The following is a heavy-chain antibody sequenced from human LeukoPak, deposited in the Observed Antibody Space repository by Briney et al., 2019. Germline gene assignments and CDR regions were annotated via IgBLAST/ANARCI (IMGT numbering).Heavy chain of an antibody. D-gene: IGHD3-22*01. CDR2: ISGSGGST. Sequence: GGSLRLSCAAAGFTFSSYAMNWVRQAPGKGLEWVSAISGSGGSTYYADSVKGRFTIPRDNSKNTLYLQMNSLRAEDTAVYYCAKTMYEGNYYDSSGYAFGIWGQGTMVTVSS. V-gene: IGHV3-23*01. CDR3: AKTMYEGNYYDSSGYAFGI. J-gene: IGHJ3*02. CDR1: GFTFSSYA.